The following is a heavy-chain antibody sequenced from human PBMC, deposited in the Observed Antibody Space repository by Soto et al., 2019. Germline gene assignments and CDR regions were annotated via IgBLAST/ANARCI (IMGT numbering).Heavy chain of an antibody. Sequence: SETLSLTCTVSGGSISSYYWSWIRQPPGKGLEWIGYIYYSGSTNYNPSLKSRVTISVDTSKNQFSLKLSSVTAADTAVYYCARHREYVVVVAATLFSGYYMDVWGKGTTVTVSS. CDR1: GGSISSYY. CDR3: ARHREYVVVVAATLFSGYYMDV. J-gene: IGHJ6*03. D-gene: IGHD2-15*01. CDR2: IYYSGST. V-gene: IGHV4-59*08.